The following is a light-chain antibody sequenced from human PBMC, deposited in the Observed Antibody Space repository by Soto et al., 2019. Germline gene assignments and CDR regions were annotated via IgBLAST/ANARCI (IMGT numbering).Light chain of an antibody. Sequence: EIVLTQSPGTLSLSPGERATLSCRASQSVSSNYLAWYQQKPGQAPRLLIYGASSRATGIPDRFSGSGSGRDFTLIISRLEPEYFAVYYCQQYGSSPVTFGQGTKVEIK. V-gene: IGKV3-20*01. CDR2: GAS. CDR1: QSVSSNY. CDR3: QQYGSSPVT. J-gene: IGKJ1*01.